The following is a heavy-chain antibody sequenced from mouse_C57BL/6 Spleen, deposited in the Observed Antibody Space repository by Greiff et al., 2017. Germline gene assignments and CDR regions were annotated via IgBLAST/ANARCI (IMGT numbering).Heavy chain of an antibody. CDR2: INPNNGGT. D-gene: IGHD2-4*01. CDR1: GYTFTDYN. CDR3: SRARIYYDYDTYFDV. V-gene: IGHV1-22*01. J-gene: IGHJ1*03. Sequence: VQLQQSGPELVKPGASVKMSCKASGYTFTDYNMHWVKQSHGKSLEWIGYINPNNGGTSYNQKFKGKATLTVTKSSSTAYMELRSLTSEDSAVYYCSRARIYYDYDTYFDVWGTGTTVTVSS.